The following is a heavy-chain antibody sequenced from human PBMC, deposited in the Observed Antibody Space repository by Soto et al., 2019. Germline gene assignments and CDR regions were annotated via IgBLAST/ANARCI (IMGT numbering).Heavy chain of an antibody. CDR3: ARDGVRGVIITPYYYCYMDV. V-gene: IGHV1-3*01. Sequence: QVQLVQSGAEVKKPGASVKVSCKASGYTFTSYAMHWVRQAPGQRLEWMGWINAGNGNTKYSQKFQGRVTITRDTSASTAYMELSSLRSEDTAVYYCARDGVRGVIITPYYYCYMDVWGKGTTVTVSS. CDR2: INAGNGNT. CDR1: GYTFTSYA. J-gene: IGHJ6*03. D-gene: IGHD3-10*01.